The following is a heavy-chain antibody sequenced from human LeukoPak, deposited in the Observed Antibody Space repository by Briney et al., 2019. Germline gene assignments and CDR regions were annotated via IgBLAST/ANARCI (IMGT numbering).Heavy chain of an antibody. Sequence: GSLRLSCAASGFTFSSYWMHWVRQAPGKGLVWVSRINTDGSSTSYADSVKGRFTISRDNAKNTLYLQMNSLRAEDTAVYYCARDGVYSNYDYWGQGTLVTVSS. V-gene: IGHV3-74*01. J-gene: IGHJ4*02. CDR3: ARDGVYSNYDY. D-gene: IGHD4-11*01. CDR2: INTDGSST. CDR1: GFTFSSYW.